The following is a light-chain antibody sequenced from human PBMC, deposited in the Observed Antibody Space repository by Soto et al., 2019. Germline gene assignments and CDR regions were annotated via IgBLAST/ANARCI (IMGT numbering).Light chain of an antibody. CDR1: QGISNY. CDR2: AAS. V-gene: IGKV1D-8*01. CDR3: QQYYNPPFI. J-gene: IGKJ2*01. Sequence: VIWMTQSPSLLSASRGDRVTISCRMSQGISNYLAWYQQKPGKAPELLIYAASILQSGVPSRFSGSGSGTDFTLTISCLQSEDFATYYCQQYYNPPFIFGQGTKLEI.